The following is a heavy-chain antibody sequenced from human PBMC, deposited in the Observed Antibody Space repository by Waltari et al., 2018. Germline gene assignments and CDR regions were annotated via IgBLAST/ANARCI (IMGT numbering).Heavy chain of an antibody. J-gene: IGHJ4*02. CDR3: ATDHHRDSGYDI. Sequence: QVQLVQSGAEVKKPGASVKVSCKVSGYTLTDLSVHWVRQAPGKGLEWMGGYDPEDGETVSAQVFQGRFRMTEETSTDTAYMELSSLRSEDTAVYFCATDHHRDSGYDIWGQGTLVTVSS. CDR1: GYTLTDLS. D-gene: IGHD5-12*01. V-gene: IGHV1-24*01. CDR2: YDPEDGET.